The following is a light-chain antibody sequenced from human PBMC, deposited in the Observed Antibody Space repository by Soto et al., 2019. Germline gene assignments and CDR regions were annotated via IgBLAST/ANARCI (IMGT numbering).Light chain of an antibody. CDR3: TSYTSSSTRGV. CDR1: SSDVGGYNY. J-gene: IGLJ2*01. Sequence: QSDLTQPASVSGSPGQSITISCTGTSSDVGGYNYVSWYQQHPGKAPKLMIYDVSSRPSGVSNRFSGSKSGNTASLTISGLQAEDEADYYCTSYTSSSTRGVFGGGTKLTVL. V-gene: IGLV2-14*03. CDR2: DVS.